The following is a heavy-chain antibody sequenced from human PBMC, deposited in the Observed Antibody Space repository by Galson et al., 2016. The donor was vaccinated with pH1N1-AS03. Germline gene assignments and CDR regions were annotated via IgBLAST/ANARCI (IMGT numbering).Heavy chain of an antibody. D-gene: IGHD2-2*01. Sequence: SVKVSCKASGYIFTGFYVHWVRQAPGQGLEWMGWINTDSGVTNYAQKFEAWVTMTRDTSVSTAYMELYGLKSDDTAVYYGARGPRGPCTSATCPTTYYFGMDVWGQGTTVIGSS. J-gene: IGHJ6*02. CDR3: ARGPRGPCTSATCPTTYYFGMDV. CDR1: GYIFTGFY. CDR2: INTDSGVT. V-gene: IGHV1-2*04.